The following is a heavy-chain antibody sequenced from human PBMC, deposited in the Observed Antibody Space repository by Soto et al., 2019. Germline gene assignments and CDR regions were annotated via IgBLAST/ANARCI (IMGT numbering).Heavy chain of an antibody. CDR2: IYYSGST. CDR1: GGSFSGYY. J-gene: IGHJ6*02. Sequence: PSETLSLTCAVYGGSFSGYYWSWIRQPPGKGLEWIGYIYYSGSTKYNPSLESRVTISVDTSKNQFSLKLNSVTAADTAVYYCARDRAIAAAGGGHYYYGMDVWGQGTTVTVSS. V-gene: IGHV4-59*01. D-gene: IGHD6-13*01. CDR3: ARDRAIAAAGGGHYYYGMDV.